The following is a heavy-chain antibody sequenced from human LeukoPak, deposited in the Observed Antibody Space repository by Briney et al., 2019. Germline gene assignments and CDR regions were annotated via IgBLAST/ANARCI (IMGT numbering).Heavy chain of an antibody. D-gene: IGHD3-3*01. CDR2: IRKATEGGAT. J-gene: IGHJ4*02. V-gene: IGHV3-15*01. CDR1: GFTFSNVW. CDR3: VRVVTTGSGWYHFDN. Sequence: GGSLRLSCAASGFTFSNVWMGWFRQAPGKGLEWVGRIRKATEGGATDYAAPVQGRFTISRDDSSNTLYLQMNSLKTEDTAVYYCVRVVTTGSGWYHFDNWGLGTLVTVSS.